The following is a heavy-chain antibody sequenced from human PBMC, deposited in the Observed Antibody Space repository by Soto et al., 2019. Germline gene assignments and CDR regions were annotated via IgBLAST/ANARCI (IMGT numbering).Heavy chain of an antibody. CDR3: TREGEYSGYDYIDAFDI. CDR1: GFTFGDYA. CDR2: IRSKAYGGAT. J-gene: IGHJ3*02. Sequence: GGSLRLSCTASGFTFGDYAMSWFRQAPGKGLEWVGFIRSKAYGGATEYAASVKGRFTISRDDSKSIAYLQMNSLKTEDTAVYYCTREGEYSGYDYIDAFDIWGQGTMVTVSS. V-gene: IGHV3-49*03. D-gene: IGHD5-12*01.